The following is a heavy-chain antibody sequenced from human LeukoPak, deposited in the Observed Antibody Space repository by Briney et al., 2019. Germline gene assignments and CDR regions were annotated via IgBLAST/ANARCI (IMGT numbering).Heavy chain of an antibody. D-gene: IGHD1-26*01. Sequence: GGSLRLSCAASGFTFAIHAMTWLRQAPGKGLGWVSTIDRSGQRTHYADSVKGRFTISRDNSRNTLYLQMNSLRAEDTATYSCTKDVQNDVGATDCWGQGTLVTVSS. V-gene: IGHV3-23*01. J-gene: IGHJ4*02. CDR3: TKDVQNDVGATDC. CDR1: GFTFAIHA. CDR2: IDRSGQRT.